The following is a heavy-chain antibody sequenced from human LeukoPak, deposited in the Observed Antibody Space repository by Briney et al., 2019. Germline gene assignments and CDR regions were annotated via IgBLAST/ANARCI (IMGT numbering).Heavy chain of an antibody. D-gene: IGHD3-10*01. Sequence: PGGSLRLSCAASGFTFSSYAMSWVRQAPGKGLEWVSSISSSSSYIYYADSVKGRFTISRDNAKSSLYLQMNSLRAEDTAVYYCAKGLELWFGELLVDYWGQGTLVTVSS. CDR3: AKGLELWFGELLVDY. CDR1: GFTFSSYA. J-gene: IGHJ4*02. CDR2: ISSSSSYI. V-gene: IGHV3-21*04.